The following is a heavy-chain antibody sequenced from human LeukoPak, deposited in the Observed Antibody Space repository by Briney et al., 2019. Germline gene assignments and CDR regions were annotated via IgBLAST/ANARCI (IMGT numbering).Heavy chain of an antibody. CDR2: ISYSGGST. CDR1: GFPFSSYA. CDR3: VRGYSFGPYGMDV. Sequence: GGSLRLSCSASGFPFSSYAMHWVRQAPGKGVEYVSAISYSGGSTYYADSVKGRFTISRDNSKNTLYLQMSSLRAEDTAVYFCVRGYSFGPYGMDVWGQGTTVTVSS. V-gene: IGHV3-64D*09. D-gene: IGHD2-15*01. J-gene: IGHJ6*02.